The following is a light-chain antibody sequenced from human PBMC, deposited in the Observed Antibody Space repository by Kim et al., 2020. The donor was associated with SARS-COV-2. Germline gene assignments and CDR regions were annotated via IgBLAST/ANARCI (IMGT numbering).Light chain of an antibody. CDR1: PSVSSK. CDR3: QQYNDWPYT. Sequence: SVAPGERVTLSCGASPSVSSKLAWYHQKPGQAPRLLIYGTSTRATDIPARFSGSGSGTEFTLTISSLQSEDFAVYYCQQYNDWPYTLGQGTKLEI. CDR2: GTS. V-gene: IGKV3-15*01. J-gene: IGKJ2*01.